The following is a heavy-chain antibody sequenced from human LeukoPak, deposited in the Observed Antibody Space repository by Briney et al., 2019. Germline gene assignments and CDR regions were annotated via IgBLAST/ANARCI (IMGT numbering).Heavy chain of an antibody. D-gene: IGHD2-15*01. V-gene: IGHV4-61*02. J-gene: IGHJ3*02. CDR3: ARARRRDVVVVAAILFYPPGDAFDI. CDR1: GGSISSGSYY. Sequence: PSETLSLTCTVSGGSISSGSYYWSWIRQPAGKGLEWIGRIYTSGSTNYNPSLKSRVTISVDTSKNQFFLKLSSVTAADTAVYYCARARRRDVVVVAAILFYPPGDAFDIWGQGTMVTVSS. CDR2: IYTSGST.